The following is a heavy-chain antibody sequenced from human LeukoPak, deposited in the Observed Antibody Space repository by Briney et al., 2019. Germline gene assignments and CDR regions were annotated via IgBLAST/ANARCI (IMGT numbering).Heavy chain of an antibody. CDR3: ARGHYYDSTDALDI. V-gene: IGHV1-2*02. CDR1: GYTFTGYY. D-gene: IGHD3-22*01. CDR2: INPNSGGT. Sequence: GASVKVSCKASGYTFTGYYMHWVRQAPGQGLEWMGWINPNSGGTNYAQKFQGRVTMTRDTSISTAYMELRSLRSDDTAVYYCARGHYYDSTDALDIWGQGTMVTVSS. J-gene: IGHJ3*02.